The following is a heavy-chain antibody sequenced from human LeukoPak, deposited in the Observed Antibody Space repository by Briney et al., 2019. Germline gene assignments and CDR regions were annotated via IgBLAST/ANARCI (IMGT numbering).Heavy chain of an antibody. D-gene: IGHD3-3*01. Sequence: GGSLRLSCVASGFTFSGYALSWVRQAPGKGLEWVSAISGSGENTYYADSVKGRFTISRDNSKNMLYLQTNSLRAEDTAVYYCAKLRDRSGYSAGDYWGQGTLVTVSS. CDR1: GFTFSGYA. CDR3: AKLRDRSGYSAGDY. V-gene: IGHV3-23*01. J-gene: IGHJ4*02. CDR2: ISGSGENT.